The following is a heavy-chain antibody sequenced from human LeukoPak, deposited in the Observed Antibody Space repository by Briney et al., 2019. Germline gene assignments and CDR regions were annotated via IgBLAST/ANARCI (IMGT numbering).Heavy chain of an antibody. CDR3: ARALYCTTGVCYTGFDY. Sequence: ASVKVSCKASGYTFTGYYMHWVRQAPGQGLEWMGWINPNSGGTNYAQKFQGRVTMTRDTSISTAYMELSRLRSDDTAVYYCARALYCTTGVCYTGFDYWGQGTLVTVSS. CDR1: GYTFTGYY. V-gene: IGHV1-2*02. CDR2: INPNSGGT. J-gene: IGHJ4*02. D-gene: IGHD2-8*01.